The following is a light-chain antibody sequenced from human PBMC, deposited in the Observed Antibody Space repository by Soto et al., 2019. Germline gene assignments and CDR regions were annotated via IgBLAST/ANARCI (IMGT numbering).Light chain of an antibody. CDR3: QQYSDWPLT. CDR2: GVS. Sequence: DIVLTQSPATLSLSPGERATLSCRASQSVRSHLAWFQQKPGQAPRLLMYGVSTRATGMPDRFSGSGSGTEFTLIISSLQSEDFAVYYCQQYSDWPLTFGGGTKVDI. V-gene: IGKV3D-15*01. J-gene: IGKJ4*01. CDR1: QSVRSH.